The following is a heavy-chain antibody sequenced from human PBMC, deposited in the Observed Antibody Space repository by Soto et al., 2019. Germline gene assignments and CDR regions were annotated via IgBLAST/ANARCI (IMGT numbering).Heavy chain of an antibody. CDR2: ISSRSSYI. J-gene: IGHJ3*02. CDR3: ARDRHTPVCAFDI. D-gene: IGHD2-8*01. V-gene: IGHV3-21*01. Sequence: EVQLVESGGGLVKPGGSLRLSCAASGFTFSSYSMNWVRQAPGKGLEWVSSISSRSSYIYYADSLKGRFTISRDNAMNSQYLQMNSLRAEDTAVYYFARDRHTPVCAFDIWGQGTMVNVSS. CDR1: GFTFSSYS.